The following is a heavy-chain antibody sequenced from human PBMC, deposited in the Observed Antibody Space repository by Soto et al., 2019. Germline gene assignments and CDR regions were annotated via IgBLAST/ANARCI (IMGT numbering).Heavy chain of an antibody. CDR3: ARDRSMVVVVPGY. D-gene: IGHD2-2*01. CDR1: GFTFSSYA. CDR2: ISHDGGNH. Sequence: QVHLVESGGGVVQPGRSLRLSCAASGFTFSSYAMHWVRQAPGKGLEWVALISHDGGNHYYADSVKGRFTSSRDNSKNMVYLQINSLRVDDTAVYYCARDRSMVVVVPGYWGQGTLVTVSS. J-gene: IGHJ4*02. V-gene: IGHV3-30-3*01.